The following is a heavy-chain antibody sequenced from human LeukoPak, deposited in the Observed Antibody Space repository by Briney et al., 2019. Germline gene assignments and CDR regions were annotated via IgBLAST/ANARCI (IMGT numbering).Heavy chain of an antibody. D-gene: IGHD6-13*01. J-gene: IGHJ3*02. CDR1: GFTVSSNY. CDR2: IYSGGST. Sequence: GGSLRLSCAASGFTVSSNYMSWVRQAPGKGLEWVSVIYSGGSTYYADSVKGRFTISRDNSKNTLYPQMNSLRAEDTAVYYCSRGIAAANDAFDIWGQGTMVTVSS. V-gene: IGHV3-66*02. CDR3: SRGIAAANDAFDI.